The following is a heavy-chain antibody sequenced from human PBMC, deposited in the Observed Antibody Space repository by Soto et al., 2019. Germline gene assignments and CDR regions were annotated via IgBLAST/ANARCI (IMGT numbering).Heavy chain of an antibody. CDR3: ARAPPIYYYDSSGYFDY. CDR1: GYTFTSYA. D-gene: IGHD3-22*01. CDR2: INAGNGNT. J-gene: IGHJ4*02. V-gene: IGHV1-3*01. Sequence: RASVKVSCKASGYTFTSYAMHWVRQAPGQRLEWMGWINAGNGNTKYSQKFQGRVTITRDTSASTAYMELSSLRSEDTAAYYCARAPPIYYYDSSGYFDYWGQGTLVTVSS.